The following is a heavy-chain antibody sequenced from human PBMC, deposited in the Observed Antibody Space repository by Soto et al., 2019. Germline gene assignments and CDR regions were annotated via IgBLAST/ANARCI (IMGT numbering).Heavy chain of an antibody. D-gene: IGHD6-13*01. V-gene: IGHV3-72*01. CDR1: GFTFSDYY. CDR2: TRNKANSYTT. CDR3: ARVFGSSWYQAFFDY. J-gene: IGHJ4*02. Sequence: GGSLRLSCVSSGFTFSDYYMDWVRQAPGKGLEWVGRTRNKANSYTTEYAASVKGRFTISRDDSKNSLFLQMNSLKTEDTAVYYCARVFGSSWYQAFFDYWGQGTLLTVSS.